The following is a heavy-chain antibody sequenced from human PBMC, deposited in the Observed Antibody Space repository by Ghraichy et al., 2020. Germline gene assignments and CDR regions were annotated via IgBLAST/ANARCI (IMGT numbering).Heavy chain of an antibody. V-gene: IGHV1-2*04. CDR2: INPNSGGT. Sequence: ASVKVSCKASGYTFTGYYMHWVRQAPGQGLEWMGWINPNSGGTNYAQKFQGWVTMTRDTSISTAYMELSRLRSDDTAVYYCARDKPHCSGGSCYVFFDYWGQGTLVTVSS. J-gene: IGHJ4*02. D-gene: IGHD2-15*01. CDR1: GYTFTGYY. CDR3: ARDKPHCSGGSCYVFFDY.